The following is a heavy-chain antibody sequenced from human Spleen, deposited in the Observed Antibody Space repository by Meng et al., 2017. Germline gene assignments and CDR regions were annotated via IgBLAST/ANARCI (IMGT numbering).Heavy chain of an antibody. V-gene: IGHV4-34*01. J-gene: IGHJ4*02. D-gene: IGHD2-21*02. CDR1: GGSFSGYY. CDR2: INHSGST. CDR3: ARVAYRWGGDCSYFDY. Sequence: QVQLQQWGAGLLKPSETLSLTCAVYGGSFSGYYWSWIRQPPGKGLEWIGEINHSGSTNYNPSLKSRVTISVDTSKNQFSLKLSSVTAADTAVYYCARVAYRWGGDCSYFDYWGQGTLVPSPQ.